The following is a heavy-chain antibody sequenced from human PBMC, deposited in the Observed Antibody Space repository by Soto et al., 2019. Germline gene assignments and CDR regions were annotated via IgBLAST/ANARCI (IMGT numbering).Heavy chain of an antibody. CDR2: IWYDGSNK. CDR1: GFTFSSYG. V-gene: IGHV3-33*01. Sequence: QVQLVESGGGVGQPGRSLRLSCAASGFTFSSYGMHWVRQPPGKGLEWVAVIWYDGSNKYYADSVKGRFTISRDNSKNTLYLQMNSLRAEDTAVYYCASWPPPFDYWGQGTLVTVSS. J-gene: IGHJ4*02. CDR3: ASWPPPFDY.